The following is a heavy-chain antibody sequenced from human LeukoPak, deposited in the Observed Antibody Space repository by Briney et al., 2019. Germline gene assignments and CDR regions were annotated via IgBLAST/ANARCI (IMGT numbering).Heavy chain of an antibody. CDR3: ASTYCSGGSCNQV. CDR1: GGSISSGSYY. Sequence: SSETLSLTCTVSGGSISSGSYYWSWIRQPAGKGLEWIGRIYTSGSTNYNPSLKSRVTISVDTSKNQFSLKLSSVTAADTAVYYCASTYCSGGSCNQVWGQGTLVTVSS. CDR2: IYTSGST. J-gene: IGHJ4*02. D-gene: IGHD2-15*01. V-gene: IGHV4-61*02.